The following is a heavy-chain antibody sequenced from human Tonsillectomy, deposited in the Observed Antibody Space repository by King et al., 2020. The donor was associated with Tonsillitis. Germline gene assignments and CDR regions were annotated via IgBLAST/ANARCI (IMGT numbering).Heavy chain of an antibody. D-gene: IGHD5-18*01. CDR3: ARDRSSGFQGSFEI. Sequence: QLQESGPGLVKPSETLSLTCTVSGGSISNYYLSWIRQPPGKGLEWIGDIYYSGSTNYTPSLKSRVTISVDTSKNQVSLKLSSVTAADTAVYYCARDRSSGFQGSFEIWGQGTMVTVSS. CDR2: IYYSGST. J-gene: IGHJ3*02. CDR1: GGSISNYY. V-gene: IGHV4-59*01.